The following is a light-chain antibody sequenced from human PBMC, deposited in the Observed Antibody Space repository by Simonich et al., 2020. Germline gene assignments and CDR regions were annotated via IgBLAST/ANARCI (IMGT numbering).Light chain of an antibody. Sequence: QSALTQPASVSGSPGQSITISCTGTSSDVGGYNYVSWYQQHPGKAPKLMIYDVIKRPSGVSNRFSGSKSGNTASLTISGLQAEDEADYYCSSHTSSSTLVFGGGTKLTVL. CDR1: SSDVGGYNY. CDR3: SSHTSSSTLV. J-gene: IGLJ2*01. CDR2: DVI. V-gene: IGLV2-14*01.